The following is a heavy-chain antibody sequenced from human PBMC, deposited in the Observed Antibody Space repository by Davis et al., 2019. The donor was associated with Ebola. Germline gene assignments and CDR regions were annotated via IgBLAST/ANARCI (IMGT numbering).Heavy chain of an antibody. CDR1: GGSFSGYY. CDR3: ARTLRFLEWVYGMDV. V-gene: IGHV4-34*01. J-gene: IGHJ6*02. D-gene: IGHD3-3*01. CDR2: IKHSGST. Sequence: SETLSLTCAVYGGSFSGYYWSWIRQLPGKGLEWIGEIKHSGSTNYNPSLKSRVTISVDTSKNQFSLKLSSVTAADTAVYYCARTLRFLEWVYGMDVWGQGTTVTVSS.